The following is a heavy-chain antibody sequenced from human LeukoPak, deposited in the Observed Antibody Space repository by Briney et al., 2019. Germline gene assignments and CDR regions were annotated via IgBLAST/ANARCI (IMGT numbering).Heavy chain of an antibody. V-gene: IGHV4-59*01. CDR3: ARGRSNYYGMDV. D-gene: IGHD1-26*01. CDR1: DGSINSYY. Sequence: PSETLSLTCSVSDGSINSYYWNWIRRPPGKGLGWIRYIYYNGNTNYSPSLKSRVTMSVDTSKNLFSLKVSSVTAADTAVYYCARGRSNYYGMDVWGQGTTVTVSS. CDR2: IYYNGNT. J-gene: IGHJ6*02.